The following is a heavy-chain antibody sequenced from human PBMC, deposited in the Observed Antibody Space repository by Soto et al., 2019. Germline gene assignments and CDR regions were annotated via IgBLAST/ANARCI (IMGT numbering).Heavy chain of an antibody. J-gene: IGHJ6*02. D-gene: IGHD6-13*01. CDR2: IYPGDSDT. Sequence: GESLKISCKGSGYSFTSYLIGWVRQMPGKGLECMGIIYPGDSDTRYSPSFQGQVTISADKSISTAYLQWSGLKASDTAMYYCARTAAAGKYYYGMDVWGQGTTVTVSS. CDR1: GYSFTSYL. CDR3: ARTAAAGKYYYGMDV. V-gene: IGHV5-51*01.